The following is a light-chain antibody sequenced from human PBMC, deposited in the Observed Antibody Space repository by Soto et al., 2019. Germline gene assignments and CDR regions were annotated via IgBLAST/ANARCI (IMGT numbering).Light chain of an antibody. V-gene: IGKV3-20*01. CDR3: QQYGSSTGT. J-gene: IGKJ1*01. CDR1: QTISSGTY. CDR2: GAS. Sequence: DTVLTQSPGTLSLSPGERATLSCRARQTISSGTYVAWYQQKPGQAPRLLIYGASIRATGVPDRFSGSGSGTDFTLTISGLEPEDSALYYCQQYGSSTGTFGQGTKVEIK.